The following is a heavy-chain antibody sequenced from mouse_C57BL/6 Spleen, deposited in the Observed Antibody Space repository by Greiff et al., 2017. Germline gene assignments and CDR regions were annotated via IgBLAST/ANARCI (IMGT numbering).Heavy chain of an antibody. CDR2: ISNGGGST. D-gene: IGHD2-1*01. V-gene: IGHV5-12*01. Sequence: EVMLVESGGGLVQPGGSLKLSCAASGFTFSDYYMYWVRQTPEKRLEWVAYISNGGGSTYYPDTVKGRFTISRDNAKNTLYLQMSRLKSEDTAMYYCARQIYYGNPYAMDYWGQGTSVTVSS. J-gene: IGHJ4*01. CDR1: GFTFSDYY. CDR3: ARQIYYGNPYAMDY.